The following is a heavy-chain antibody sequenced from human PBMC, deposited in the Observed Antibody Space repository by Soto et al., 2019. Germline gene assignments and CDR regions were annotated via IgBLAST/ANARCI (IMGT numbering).Heavy chain of an antibody. CDR2: MYYGGRT. CDR3: ARGTPSPLIVRNSRGPWFDP. CDR1: GGSISSYY. Sequence: PSETLSLTCTVSGGSISSYYWSWIRQPPGKGLEWIGYMYYGGRTNYNPSLKSRVTISVDTSKMQVSLKLSSVTAADTAVYFCARGTPSPLIVRNSRGPWFDPWGQGTLVTVSS. V-gene: IGHV4-59*08. D-gene: IGHD3-22*01. J-gene: IGHJ5*02.